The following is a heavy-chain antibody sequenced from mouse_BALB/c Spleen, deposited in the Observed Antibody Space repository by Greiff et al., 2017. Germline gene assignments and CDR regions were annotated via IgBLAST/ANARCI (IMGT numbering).Heavy chain of an antibody. CDR3: ARTSGQTFDY. CDR1: GYSITSDYA. Sequence: EVKLVESGPGLVKPSQSLSLTCTVTGYSITSDYAWNWIRQFPGNKLEWMGYISYSGSTSYNPSLKSRISITRDTSKNQFFLQLNSVTTEDTATYYCARTSGQTFDYWGQGTTLTVSS. CDR2: ISYSGST. V-gene: IGHV3-2*02. D-gene: IGHD3-2*02. J-gene: IGHJ2*01.